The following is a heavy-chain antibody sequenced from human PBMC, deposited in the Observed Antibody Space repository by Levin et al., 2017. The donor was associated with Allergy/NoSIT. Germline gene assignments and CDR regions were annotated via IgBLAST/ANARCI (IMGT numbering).Heavy chain of an antibody. D-gene: IGHD4-17*01. CDR3: ARDTGTVTEAFDI. Sequence: GESLKISCAASGFTFSSYAMHWVRQAPGKGLEWVAVISYDGSNKYYADSVKGRFTISRDNSKNTLYLQMNSLRAEDTAVYYCARDTGTVTEAFDIWGQGTMVTVSS. CDR1: GFTFSSYA. CDR2: ISYDGSNK. V-gene: IGHV3-30-3*01. J-gene: IGHJ3*02.